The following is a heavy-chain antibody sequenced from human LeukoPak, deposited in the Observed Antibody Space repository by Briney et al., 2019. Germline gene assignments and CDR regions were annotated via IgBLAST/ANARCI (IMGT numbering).Heavy chain of an antibody. CDR2: IAGEGSSR. Sequence: GGSLRLSCAASGFTFSSYWMSWVRQAPGRGLEWLANIAGEGSSRQYADSVRGRVTISRDNAKSSLHLQMSSLKAEDSAVYYCARDERGGYFVYWGQGILVTVSS. J-gene: IGHJ4*02. CDR3: ARDERGGYFVY. CDR1: GFTFSSYW. V-gene: IGHV3-7*01. D-gene: IGHD2-2*03.